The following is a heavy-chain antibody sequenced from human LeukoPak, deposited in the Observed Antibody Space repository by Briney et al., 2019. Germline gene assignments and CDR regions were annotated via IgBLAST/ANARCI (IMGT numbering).Heavy chain of an antibody. V-gene: IGHV4-59*08. D-gene: IGHD5-12*01. J-gene: IGHJ4*02. CDR2: IYYSGST. Sequence: GSLRLSCAASGFTFSSYAMSWVRQAPGKGLEWIGYIYYSGSTNYNPSLKSRVTISVDTSKNQFSLKLSSVTAADTAVYYCARFERWLQFFDYWGQGTLVTVSS. CDR3: ARFERWLQFFDY. CDR1: GFTFSSYA.